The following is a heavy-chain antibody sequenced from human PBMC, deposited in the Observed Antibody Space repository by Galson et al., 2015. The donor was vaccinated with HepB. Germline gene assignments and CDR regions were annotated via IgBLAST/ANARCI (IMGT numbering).Heavy chain of an antibody. CDR3: TTDIVVVPAANGGGAFDI. Sequence: SLRLSCAASGFTFSNAWMSWVRQAPGKGLEWVGRIKSKTDGGTTDYAAPVKGRFTISRDDSKNTLYLQMNSLKTEDTAVYYCTTDIVVVPAANGGGAFDIWGQGTMVTVSS. J-gene: IGHJ3*02. V-gene: IGHV3-15*01. CDR2: IKSKTDGGTT. D-gene: IGHD2-2*01. CDR1: GFTFSNAW.